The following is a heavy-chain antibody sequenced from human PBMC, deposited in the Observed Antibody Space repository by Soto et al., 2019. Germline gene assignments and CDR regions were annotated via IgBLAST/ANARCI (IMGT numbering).Heavy chain of an antibody. CDR3: ARGRASGSYYLLGY. Sequence: ASVKVSCKASGDTFTTYDSNWVRQATGHGLEWMGWINPNSGNIGYAQRFQGRVTMTRDTAIRTAYMEVSSLRSDDTAVYYCARGRASGSYYLLGYWGQGTLVTVSS. J-gene: IGHJ4*02. D-gene: IGHD3-10*01. V-gene: IGHV1-8*01. CDR2: INPNSGNI. CDR1: GDTFTTYD.